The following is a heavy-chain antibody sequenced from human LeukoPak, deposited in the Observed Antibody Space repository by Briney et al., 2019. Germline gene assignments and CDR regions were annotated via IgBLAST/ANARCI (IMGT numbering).Heavy chain of an antibody. Sequence: PLETLSLTCAVYGGSFSGYYWSWIRQPPGKGLEWIGEINHSGSTNYNPSLKSRVTISVDTSKNQFSLKLSSVTAADTAVYYCARGAAAAGPGANWFDPWGQGTLVTVSS. CDR3: ARGAAAAGPGANWFDP. D-gene: IGHD6-13*01. CDR1: GGSFSGYY. J-gene: IGHJ5*02. V-gene: IGHV4-34*01. CDR2: INHSGST.